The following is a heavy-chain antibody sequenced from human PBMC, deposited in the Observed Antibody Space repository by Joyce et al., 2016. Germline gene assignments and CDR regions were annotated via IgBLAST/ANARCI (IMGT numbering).Heavy chain of an antibody. J-gene: IGHJ6*02. D-gene: IGHD3-10*01. CDR2: IYNSETT. CDR3: ATSLPSRVGGFQFFGMDV. CDR1: GDSFSGTSYY. Sequence: HLQESGPGLVKPSETLSLTCTISGDSFSGTSYYWSWIRQSPGKGLEWLGFIYNSETTHYHPSLGGRLSISVGAAKKQFSLRRTSVTAADAAVYYCATSLPSRVGGFQFFGMDVWGQGTTVIVS. V-gene: IGHV4-61*01.